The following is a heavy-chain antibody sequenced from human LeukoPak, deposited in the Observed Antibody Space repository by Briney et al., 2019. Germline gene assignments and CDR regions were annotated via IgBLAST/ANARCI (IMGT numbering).Heavy chain of an antibody. Sequence: GGSLRLSCAASGFTFSSYSMNWVRQAPGKGLEWVSSISSSSSYIYYAGSVKGRFTISRDNAKNSLYLQMNSLRAEDTAVYYCARREGGYDIYYYYYYMDVWGKGTTVTVSS. CDR1: GFTFSSYS. J-gene: IGHJ6*03. D-gene: IGHD3-9*01. CDR2: ISSSSSYI. V-gene: IGHV3-21*01. CDR3: ARREGGYDIYYYYYYMDV.